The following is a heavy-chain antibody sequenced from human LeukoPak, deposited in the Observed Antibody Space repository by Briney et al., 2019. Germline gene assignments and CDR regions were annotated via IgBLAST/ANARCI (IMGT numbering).Heavy chain of an antibody. CDR3: ARQYYDFAPWFDP. CDR1: GGSINSGDYY. J-gene: IGHJ5*02. D-gene: IGHD3-3*01. Sequence: PSETLSLTCTVSGGSINSGDYYWSWIRQPRGKGLEWIGYIYYSGSTYYNPSLKSRVTISVDTSKNQFSLKLSSVTAADTAVYYCARQYYDFAPWFDPWGQGTLVTVSS. V-gene: IGHV4-30-4*08. CDR2: IYYSGST.